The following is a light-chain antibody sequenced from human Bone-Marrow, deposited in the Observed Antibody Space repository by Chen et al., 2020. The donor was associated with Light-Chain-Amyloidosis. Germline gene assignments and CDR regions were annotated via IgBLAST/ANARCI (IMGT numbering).Light chain of an antibody. CDR3: QSADSSGTYEVI. V-gene: IGLV3-25*03. CDR1: DLPKKY. J-gene: IGLJ2*01. Sequence: SYDLTQPPSVSVSPGPTARINCSGDDLPKKYAYWYQQKPGQAPVLVIHRDTERPSGISERFSGSSSGTTATLTISGVQAEDEADYHCQSADSSGTYEVIFGGGTKLTVL. CDR2: RDT.